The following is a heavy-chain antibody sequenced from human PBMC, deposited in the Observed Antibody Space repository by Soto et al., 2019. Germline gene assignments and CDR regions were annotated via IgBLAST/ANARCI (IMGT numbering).Heavy chain of an antibody. D-gene: IGHD4-17*01. CDR3: AKEDYGDYYMDV. V-gene: IGHV3-48*02. CDR2: ISSGSATI. J-gene: IGHJ6*03. CDR1: GFTFSSYC. Sequence: GGSLRLSCAASGFTFSSYCMNWVRQAPGKGLEWVSYISSGSATIYYADSVKGRFTISRDNAKNSLYLQVDSLGDEDTAVYYCAKEDYGDYYMDVWGKGTTVTVSS.